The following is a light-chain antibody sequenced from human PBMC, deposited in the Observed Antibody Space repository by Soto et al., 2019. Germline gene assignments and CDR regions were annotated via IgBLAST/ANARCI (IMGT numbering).Light chain of an antibody. CDR3: QQTYSTPIT. CDR1: HIISNY. CDR2: AAS. Sequence: DIQMTHSPSSLSAFVGHRVTITCRASHIISNYLNWYQQKPGKAPNLLVYAASSLQSGVPSRFSGSGSGSDFTLTISSLQPEYVATYYCQQTYSTPITFGQGTRLEIK. V-gene: IGKV1-39*01. J-gene: IGKJ5*01.